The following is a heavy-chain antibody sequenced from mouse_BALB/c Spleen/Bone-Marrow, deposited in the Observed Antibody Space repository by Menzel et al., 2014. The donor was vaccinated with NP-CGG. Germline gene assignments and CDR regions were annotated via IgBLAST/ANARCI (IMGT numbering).Heavy chain of an antibody. CDR1: GYSFTSYW. J-gene: IGHJ3*01. Sequence: QVQLQQSGAELVKPGASVRLSCKASGYSFTSYWIHWVKQRPGQGLEWIGEINPSNGRNNYNEKFKNKATLTVDKSSSPAYMQLSSLTSEDSAVYYCARYDGPAWFAYWGQGTLVTVSA. CDR2: INPSNGRN. CDR3: ARYDGPAWFAY. V-gene: IGHV1S81*02. D-gene: IGHD2-3*01.